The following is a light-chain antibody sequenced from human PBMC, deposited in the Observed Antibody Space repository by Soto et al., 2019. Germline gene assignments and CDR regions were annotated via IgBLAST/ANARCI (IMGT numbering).Light chain of an antibody. J-gene: IGKJ1*01. Sequence: DIQMTQSPSTLSASVGDRVTITCRASQSISSWLAWYQQKPGKAPKLLIYDASSLEGGVPSRFSGSGSGTEFTFTISSLQPDDFATYYCQQYNSYSWTFGQGTKVDIK. CDR1: QSISSW. CDR2: DAS. V-gene: IGKV1-5*01. CDR3: QQYNSYSWT.